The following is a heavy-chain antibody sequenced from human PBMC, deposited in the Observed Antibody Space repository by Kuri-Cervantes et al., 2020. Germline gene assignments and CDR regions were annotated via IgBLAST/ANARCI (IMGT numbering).Heavy chain of an antibody. J-gene: IGHJ6*02. CDR1: AFIISDYW. Sequence: GESLKISCAASAFIISDYWMHWVRQTPGKGLVWVSRINSGGGGTDYADSVKGRLTISRDNSKNTLYLQMNSLRAEDTAIYYCAKVAIPAGTRGKLAYYYGLDVWGQGTTVTVSS. CDR3: AKVAIPAGTRGKLAYYYGLDV. V-gene: IGHV3-74*01. D-gene: IGHD2-2*01. CDR2: INSGGGGT.